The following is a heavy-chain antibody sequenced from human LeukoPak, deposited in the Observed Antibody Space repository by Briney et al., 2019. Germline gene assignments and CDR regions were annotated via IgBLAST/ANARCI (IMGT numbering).Heavy chain of an antibody. CDR1: GDSISSSSDY. CDR3: ATDPFIIAAAVDY. D-gene: IGHD6-13*01. V-gene: IGHV4-39*07. Sequence: SETLSLTCTVSGDSISSSSDYWGWIREPPGKGLEWIGSIYYSGSTYYNPSLKSRVTISVDTSKNQLSLKLSSVTAADTAVYYCATDPFIIAAAVDYWGQGTLVTVSS. J-gene: IGHJ4*02. CDR2: IYYSGST.